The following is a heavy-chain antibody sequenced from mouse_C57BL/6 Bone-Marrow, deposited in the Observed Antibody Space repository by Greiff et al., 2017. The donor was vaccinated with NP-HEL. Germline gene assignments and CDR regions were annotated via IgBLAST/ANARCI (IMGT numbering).Heavy chain of an antibody. V-gene: IGHV1-54*01. Sequence: VQLVESGAELVRPGTSVKVSCKASGYAFTNYLIEWVKQRPGQGLEWIGVINPGSGGTNYNEKFKGKATLTADKSSSPAYMQLSSLTSEDSAVYVCASTGAYCGEGTLVTVSA. CDR2: INPGSGGT. J-gene: IGHJ3*01. CDR3: ASTGAY. D-gene: IGHD1-1*01. CDR1: GYAFTNYL.